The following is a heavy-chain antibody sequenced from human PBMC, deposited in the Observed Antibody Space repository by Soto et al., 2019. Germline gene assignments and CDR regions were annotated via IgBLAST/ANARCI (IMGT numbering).Heavy chain of an antibody. V-gene: IGHV3-30-3*01. CDR3: ARNWFGY. CDR2: ISYDGSNK. CDR1: GFTFSSYA. J-gene: IGHJ4*02. Sequence: QVQLVESGGGVVQPGRYLRLSCAASGFTFSSYAMPWVRQAPGKGLEWVAVISYDGSNKYYADSVKGRFTISRDNSKNTLYLQMNSLRAEDTAVYYCARNWFGYWGQGTLVTVSS.